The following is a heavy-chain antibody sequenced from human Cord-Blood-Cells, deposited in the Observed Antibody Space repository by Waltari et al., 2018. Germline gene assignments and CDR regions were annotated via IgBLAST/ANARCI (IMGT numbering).Heavy chain of an antibody. CDR3: AVWFRELFFDY. D-gene: IGHD3-10*01. Sequence: QVQLQESGPGLVQLSQTLSLTCTVSGGSISRGDYYWSWIRQPPGKGLEWIGYIYYSGSTYYNPSLKSRVTISVDTSKNQFSLKLSSVTAADTAVYYCAVWFRELFFDYWGQGTLVTVSS. V-gene: IGHV4-30-4*01. J-gene: IGHJ4*02. CDR1: GGSISRGDYY. CDR2: IYYSGST.